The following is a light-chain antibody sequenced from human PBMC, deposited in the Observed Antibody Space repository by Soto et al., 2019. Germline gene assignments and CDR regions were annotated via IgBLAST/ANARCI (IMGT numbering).Light chain of an antibody. CDR3: SSYTCSSTVV. CDR2: EVS. J-gene: IGLJ2*01. CDR1: SSDVGGYNY. Sequence: QSALTQPASVSGSPGQSITISCTGTSSDVGGYNYVSWYQQHPGKAPKLMIYEVSNRPSGVPNRFSGSKSGNTASLTISGLQAEDEADYYCSSYTCSSTVVFGGGTKLTVL. V-gene: IGLV2-14*01.